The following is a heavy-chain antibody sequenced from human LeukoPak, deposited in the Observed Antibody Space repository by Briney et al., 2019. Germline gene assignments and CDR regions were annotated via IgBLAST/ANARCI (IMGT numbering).Heavy chain of an antibody. CDR2: INPNSGGT. CDR3: ARWGVVGAAAVNY. Sequence: ASVTVSFTASGGTFSSYAISWVRQAPGQGLEWMGRINPNSGGTNYAQKFQGRVTMTRDTSISTAYMELSRLRSDDTAVYYCARWGVVGAAAVNYWGQGTLVTVSS. J-gene: IGHJ4*02. D-gene: IGHD1-26*01. V-gene: IGHV1-2*06. CDR1: GGTFSSYA.